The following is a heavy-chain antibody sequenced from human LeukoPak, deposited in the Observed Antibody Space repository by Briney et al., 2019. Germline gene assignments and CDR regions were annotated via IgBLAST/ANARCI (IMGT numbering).Heavy chain of an antibody. J-gene: IGHJ3*02. CDR1: GFTLRSYA. D-gene: IGHD1-14*01. V-gene: IGHV3-64*01. CDR3: ARVVSVYFDAYDI. CDR2: ISSGGEIT. Sequence: GGSLRLSCAASGFTLRSYAMHWVRQAPGKGLEYVSAISSGGEITDYANSVKGRFTISRDDSKNTLYLQMGSLKPEDMAVYYCARVVSVYFDAYDIWGQGTMVTVAS.